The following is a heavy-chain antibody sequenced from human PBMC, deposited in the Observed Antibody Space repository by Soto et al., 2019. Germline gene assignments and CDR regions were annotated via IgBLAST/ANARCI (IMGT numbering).Heavy chain of an antibody. Sequence: PWGSLRLSCAASGFTFSSYSMNWVRQAPGKGLEWVSYISSSSSTIYYADSVKGRFTISRDNAKNSLYLQMNSLRAEDTAVYYCARTLTTPEYFQHWGQGTLVTVSS. J-gene: IGHJ1*01. V-gene: IGHV3-48*01. CDR3: ARTLTTPEYFQH. CDR1: GFTFSSYS. CDR2: ISSSSSTI. D-gene: IGHD4-17*01.